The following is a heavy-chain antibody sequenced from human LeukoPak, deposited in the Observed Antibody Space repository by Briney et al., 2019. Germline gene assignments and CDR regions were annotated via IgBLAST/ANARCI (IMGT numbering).Heavy chain of an antibody. CDR1: GGTFSSYA. Sequence: ASVKVSCKASGGTFSSYAISWVRQAPGQGREWMGRIIPILGIANYAQKFQGRVTITADKSTSTAYMELSSLRSEDTAVYYCASRGGGVIVVDYWGQGTLVTVSS. D-gene: IGHD3-16*02. CDR2: IIPILGIA. CDR3: ASRGGGVIVVDY. J-gene: IGHJ4*02. V-gene: IGHV1-69*04.